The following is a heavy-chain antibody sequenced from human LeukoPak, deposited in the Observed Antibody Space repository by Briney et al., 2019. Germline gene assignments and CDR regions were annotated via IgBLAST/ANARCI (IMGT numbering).Heavy chain of an antibody. CDR3: ARGPPYYDFWSGYSDY. J-gene: IGHJ4*02. V-gene: IGHV3-74*01. CDR1: GFTFSSYA. D-gene: IGHD3-3*01. Sequence: GGSLRLSCAAPGFTFSSYAMSWVRQAPGKGLEWVSRINSDGSSTSYADSVKGRFTISRDNAKNTLYLQMNSLRAEDTAVYYCARGPPYYDFWSGYSDYWGQGTLVTVSS. CDR2: INSDGSST.